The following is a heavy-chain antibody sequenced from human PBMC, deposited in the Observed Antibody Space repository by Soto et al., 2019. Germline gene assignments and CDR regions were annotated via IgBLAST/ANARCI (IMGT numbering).Heavy chain of an antibody. Sequence: PGGSLRLSCAASGFTFSSYAMSWVRQAPGKGLEWVSAISGSGGSTYYADSVKGRFTISRDNSKNTLYLQMNSLRAEDTAVYYCAKDPTRGYSYGYSYWGQGTLVTVSS. D-gene: IGHD5-18*01. J-gene: IGHJ4*02. V-gene: IGHV3-23*01. CDR2: ISGSGGST. CDR1: GFTFSSYA. CDR3: AKDPTRGYSYGYSY.